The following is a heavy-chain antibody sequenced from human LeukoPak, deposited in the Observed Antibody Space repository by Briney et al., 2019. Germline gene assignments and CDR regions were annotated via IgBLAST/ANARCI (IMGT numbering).Heavy chain of an antibody. CDR3: ARGRYYYDSSGYYRLPYFDY. J-gene: IGHJ4*02. V-gene: IGHV4-59*12. D-gene: IGHD3-22*01. CDR2: IYYSGST. Sequence: SETLSLTCTVSGGSISSYYWSWIRQPPGKGLEWIGYIYYSGSTNYNPSLKSRVTISVDRSKNQFSLKLSSVTAADTAVYYCARGRYYYDSSGYYRLPYFDYWGQGTLVTVSS. CDR1: GGSISSYY.